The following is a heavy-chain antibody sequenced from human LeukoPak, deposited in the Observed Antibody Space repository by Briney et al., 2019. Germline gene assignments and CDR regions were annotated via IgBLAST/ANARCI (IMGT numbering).Heavy chain of an antibody. D-gene: IGHD2-2*01. Sequence: ASVKVSCKASGYTFTGYYMHWVRQAPGQGLEWMGGIIPMFGTTKYAQKFQGRVTITADQSTRTAYMEMSSLRSEDKALYYCSTVGSSASDPYDYWGKGTLVTVSS. J-gene: IGHJ4*02. CDR1: GYTFTGYY. CDR3: STVGSSASDPYDY. V-gene: IGHV1-69*13. CDR2: IIPMFGTT.